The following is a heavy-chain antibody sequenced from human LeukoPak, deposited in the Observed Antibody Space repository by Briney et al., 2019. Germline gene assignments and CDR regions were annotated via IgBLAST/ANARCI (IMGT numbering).Heavy chain of an antibody. V-gene: IGHV1-69*04. CDR1: GGTFSSYA. J-gene: IGHJ4*02. CDR3: AREGYDILTGTDY. Sequence: GASVEVSCKASGGTFSSYAISWVRQAPGQGLEWMGRIIPILGIANYAQKFQGRVTITADKSTSTAYMELSSLRSEDTAVYYCAREGYDILTGTDYWGQGTLVTVSS. D-gene: IGHD3-9*01. CDR2: IIPILGIA.